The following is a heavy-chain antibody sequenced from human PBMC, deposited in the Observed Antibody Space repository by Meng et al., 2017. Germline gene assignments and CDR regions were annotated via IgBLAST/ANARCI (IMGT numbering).Heavy chain of an antibody. CDR3: AKDLKWLLNTYFDY. CDR2: INSDGSST. Sequence: GESLKISCAASGFTFSSYWMHWVRQAPGKGLVWVSRINSDGSSTSYADSVKGRFTISRDNSKNTLYLQMNSLRAEDTAVYYCAKDLKWLLNTYFDYWGQGTLVTVSS. J-gene: IGHJ4*02. V-gene: IGHV3-74*01. D-gene: IGHD6-19*01. CDR1: GFTFSSYW.